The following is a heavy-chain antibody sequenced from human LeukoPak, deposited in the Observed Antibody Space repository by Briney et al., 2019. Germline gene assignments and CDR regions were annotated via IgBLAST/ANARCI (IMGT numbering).Heavy chain of an antibody. D-gene: IGHD3-3*01. Sequence: SETLSLTCTVSGGPISSYYWSWIRQPPGKGLEWIGYIYYSGSTNYNPSLKSRVTISADTSKNQFSLKLSSVTAADTAVYYCARGGVVITVFDYWGQGTLVTVSS. CDR3: ARGGVVITVFDY. V-gene: IGHV4-59*01. CDR2: IYYSGST. CDR1: GGPISSYY. J-gene: IGHJ4*02.